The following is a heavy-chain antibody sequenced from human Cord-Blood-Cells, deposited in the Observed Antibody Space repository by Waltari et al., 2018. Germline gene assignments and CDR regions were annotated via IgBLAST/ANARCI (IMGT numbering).Heavy chain of an antibody. V-gene: IGHV3-23*01. J-gene: IGHJ3*02. CDR3: AKGLPNAYDAFDI. Sequence: EVQLLESGGGLVQPGGSLRLSCAASGFTFSSYAMSWFRRAPGKGLEWVSAISGSGGSTYYADSVKGRFTISRDNSKNTLYLQMNSLIAEDTAVYYCAKGLPNAYDAFDIWGQGTMVTVSS. CDR2: ISGSGGST. CDR1: GFTFSSYA.